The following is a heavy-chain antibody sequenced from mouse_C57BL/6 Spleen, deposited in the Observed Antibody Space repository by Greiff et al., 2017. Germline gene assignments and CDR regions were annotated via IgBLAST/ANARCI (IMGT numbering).Heavy chain of an antibody. V-gene: IGHV1-15*01. J-gene: IGHJ2*01. CDR1: GYTFTDYE. Sequence: VQLVESGAELVRPGASVTLSCKASGYTFTDYEMHWVKQTPVHGLEWIGAIGPETGGTAYNQKFKGKAILTADKSSSSAYMEPRSLTSEDSAVYYCTREGVTTVVAHFDYWGQGTTLTVSS. D-gene: IGHD1-1*01. CDR3: TREGVTTVVAHFDY. CDR2: IGPETGGT.